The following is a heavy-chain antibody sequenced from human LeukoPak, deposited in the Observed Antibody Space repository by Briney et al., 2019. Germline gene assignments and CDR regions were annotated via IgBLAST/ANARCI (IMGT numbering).Heavy chain of an antibody. V-gene: IGHV4-39*01. J-gene: IGHJ4*02. D-gene: IGHD3-3*01. Sequence: PSETLSLTCTVSGGSISSSSYYWGWIRQPPGKGLEWIGTIYYSGSTYYNPSLKSRVTISVDTSKNQFSLKLSSVTAADTAVYYCARRRHYDFWSATRNGHFDYWGQGTLVTVSS. CDR3: ARRRHYDFWSATRNGHFDY. CDR1: GGSISSSSYY. CDR2: IYYSGST.